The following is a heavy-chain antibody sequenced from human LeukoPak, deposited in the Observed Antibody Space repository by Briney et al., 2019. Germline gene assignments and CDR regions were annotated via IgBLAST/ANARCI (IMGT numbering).Heavy chain of an antibody. D-gene: IGHD6-19*01. Sequence: GGSLRLSCAASGFTFSGYSMNWVRQAPGKGLEWVSSISSSSSYIYYADSVKGRFTISRDNTKNSLYLQMNSLRAEDSAVYYCARVGSGWSLDYWGQGTLVTVSS. CDR2: ISSSSSYI. CDR3: ARVGSGWSLDY. J-gene: IGHJ4*02. V-gene: IGHV3-21*04. CDR1: GFTFSGYS.